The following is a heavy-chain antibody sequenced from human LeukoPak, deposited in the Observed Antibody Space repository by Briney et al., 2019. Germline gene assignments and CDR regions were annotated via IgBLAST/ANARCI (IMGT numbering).Heavy chain of an antibody. CDR2: INHSGST. V-gene: IGHV4-34*01. J-gene: IGHJ4*02. Sequence: LETLSLTCAVYVGSFSGYYWSWIRQPPGTGLEWIGEINHSGSTNYYPSIKSRVTISADTSKNQFSLKLSSATAADTAVYYCARDRLWQQLVRFGYFDYWGQGTLVTVSS. CDR1: VGSFSGYY. CDR3: ARDRLWQQLVRFGYFDY. D-gene: IGHD6-13*01.